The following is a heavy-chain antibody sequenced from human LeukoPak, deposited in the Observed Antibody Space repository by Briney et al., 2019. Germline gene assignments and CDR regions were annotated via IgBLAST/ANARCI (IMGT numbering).Heavy chain of an antibody. J-gene: IGHJ4*02. D-gene: IGHD1-14*01. CDR1: GGSISSYY. CDR2: INHSGST. CDR3: AKGNTQQPPDY. V-gene: IGHV4-34*01. Sequence: SETLSLTCTVSGGSISSYYWSWIRQPPGKGLEWIGEINHSGSTNYNPSLKSRVTISVDTSKNQFSLKLSSVTAADTAVYYCAKGNTQQPPDYWGQGTLVTVSS.